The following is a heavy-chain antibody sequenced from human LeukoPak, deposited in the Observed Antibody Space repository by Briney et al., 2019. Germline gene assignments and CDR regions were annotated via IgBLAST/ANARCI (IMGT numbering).Heavy chain of an antibody. J-gene: IGHJ4*02. V-gene: IGHV3-74*01. CDR1: GFTFSSYW. Sequence: PGGSLRLSCAASGFTFSSYWMNWVRQAPGKGLVWVSRIASDGSSTTYADSVKGRFSISRDNAKITLYLQMNSLRVEDTAVYYCARGRPHGNDYWGQRTLVTVSS. CDR2: IASDGSST. CDR3: ARGRPHGNDY. D-gene: IGHD4-23*01.